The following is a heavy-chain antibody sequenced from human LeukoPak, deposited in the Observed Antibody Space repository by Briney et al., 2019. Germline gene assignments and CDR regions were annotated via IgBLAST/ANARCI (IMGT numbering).Heavy chain of an antibody. CDR1: GFTLRYYQ. D-gene: IGHD2-2*01. Sequence: GGSLRLSCATSGFTLRYYQMNWVRQAPGKGLEWVSAISGSGGSTYYADSVKGRFTISRDNSKNTLYLQMNSLRAEDTAVYYCAKRSSTSLRALDYWGQGTLVTVSS. CDR3: AKRSSTSLRALDY. CDR2: ISGSGGST. J-gene: IGHJ4*02. V-gene: IGHV3-23*01.